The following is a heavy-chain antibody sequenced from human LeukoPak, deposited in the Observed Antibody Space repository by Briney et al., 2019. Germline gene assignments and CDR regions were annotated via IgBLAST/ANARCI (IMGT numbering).Heavy chain of an antibody. CDR2: ISYDGSQK. D-gene: IGHD3-3*01. V-gene: IGHV3-30*03. CDR3: ARDERLLSFLK. CDR1: GITFSSYG. Sequence: PGGSLRLSCAASGITFSSYGMHWVRQAPGKGLEWVSVISYDGSQKHYADSVKGRFTISRDNSKNTLYLQMNSLRAEDTAIYYCARDERLLSFLKWGQGTLVTVSS. J-gene: IGHJ4*02.